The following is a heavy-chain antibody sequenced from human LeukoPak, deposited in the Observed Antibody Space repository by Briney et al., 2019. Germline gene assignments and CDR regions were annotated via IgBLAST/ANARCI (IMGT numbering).Heavy chain of an antibody. V-gene: IGHV6-1*01. J-gene: IGHJ4*02. CDR3: ARGKYSSFDI. CDR1: GDSLFTNGVA. CDR2: TYYRSKSSF. D-gene: IGHD6-13*01. Sequence: SQTLSLTCDISGDSLFTNGVAWNWIRQSPSRGLEWLGRTYYRSKSSFEYALSVKSRISINADTSKTQFSLQLSSVTPEDTAVYYCARGKYSSFDIWGQGTLVTVSS.